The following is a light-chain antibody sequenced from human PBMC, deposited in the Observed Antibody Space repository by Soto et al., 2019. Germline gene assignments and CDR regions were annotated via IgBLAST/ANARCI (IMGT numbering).Light chain of an antibody. CDR1: SSDVGGYKY. V-gene: IGLV2-14*01. J-gene: IGLJ2*01. CDR2: EVS. CDR3: SSYTTTSTVL. Sequence: QSALTQPASVSGSPGQSITISCTGTSSDVGGYKYVSWYQQHPGKAPKLIIYEVSNRPSAISDRFSGSKSGNTASLAISGLQAEDEADYYCSSYTTTSTVLFGGGTKVTVL.